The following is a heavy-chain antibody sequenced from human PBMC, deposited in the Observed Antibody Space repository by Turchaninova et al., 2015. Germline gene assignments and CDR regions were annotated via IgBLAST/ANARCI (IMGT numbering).Heavy chain of an antibody. J-gene: IGHJ3*02. D-gene: IGHD3-3*01. CDR3: ARESVSYAFHI. CDR1: GDTFTSYF. V-gene: IGHV1-46*01. CDR2: INPSGGST. Sequence: ASVKVSCQASGDTFTSYFLHWVRQAPGQGLEWMGIINPSGGSTTYAQKSQGRVTMTRDTSTSTVYLELSSLRSEDTAVYYCARESVSYAFHIWGQGTMVTVSS.